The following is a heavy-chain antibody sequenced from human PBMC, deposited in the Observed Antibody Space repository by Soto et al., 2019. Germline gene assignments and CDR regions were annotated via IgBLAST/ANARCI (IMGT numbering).Heavy chain of an antibody. CDR3: ARGDCSSTSCSIRPFDY. CDR2: INHSGST. Sequence: QVQLQQWGAGLLKPSETLSLTCAVYGGSFSGYYWSWIRQPPGKGLEWIGEINHSGSTNYNPSLKSRVTISVDTSKNQFSLKLSSVTAADTAVYYCARGDCSSTSCSIRPFDYWGQGTLDTVSS. D-gene: IGHD2-2*01. J-gene: IGHJ4*02. V-gene: IGHV4-34*01. CDR1: GGSFSGYY.